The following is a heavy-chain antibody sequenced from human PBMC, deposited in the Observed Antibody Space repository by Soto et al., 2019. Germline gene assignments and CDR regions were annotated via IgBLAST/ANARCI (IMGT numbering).Heavy chain of an antibody. CDR1: GFSFSSYS. V-gene: IGHV3-21*01. D-gene: IGHD1-7*01. Sequence: LSLSCAASGFSFSSYSMNWVRQAPGKGLEWVSSISSSSSYIYYADSVKGRFTISRDNAKNSLYLQMNSLRAEDTAVYYCARGTTGTTEWWFWYYFDYWGQGTLVTVSS. J-gene: IGHJ4*02. CDR2: ISSSSSYI. CDR3: ARGTTGTTEWWFWYYFDY.